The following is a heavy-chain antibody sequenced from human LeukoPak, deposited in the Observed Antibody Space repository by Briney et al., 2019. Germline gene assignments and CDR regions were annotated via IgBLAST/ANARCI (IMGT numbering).Heavy chain of an antibody. V-gene: IGHV3-30*04. CDR2: ISYDGSNK. J-gene: IGHJ3*02. D-gene: IGHD6-6*01. CDR3: AKARIAARPDDSFDI. Sequence: GGSLRLSCAASGFTLRNYAMHWVRQAPGKGLEWVAVISYDGSNKYYADSVKGRFTISRDNSKNTLYLQMNSLRAEDTAVYYCAKARIAARPDDSFDIWGQGTMVTVSS. CDR1: GFTLRNYA.